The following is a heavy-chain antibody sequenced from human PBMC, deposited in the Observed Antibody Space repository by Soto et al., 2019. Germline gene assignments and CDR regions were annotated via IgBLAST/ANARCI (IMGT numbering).Heavy chain of an antibody. CDR1: GFSLSTSGMC. CDR2: IDWDDDK. D-gene: IGHD6-13*01. V-gene: IGHV2-70*01. Sequence: SGPTLVNPTQTLTLTCTFSGFSLSTSGMCVSWIRQPPGKAPEWLALIDWDDDKYYSTSLKTRLTISKDTSKNQVVLTMTNMDPVATGTVFCVEEARGSSSAWGGGNFFYYYYGLDGRGQGTTVSVSS. CDR3: VEEARGSSSAWGGGNFFYYYYGLDG. J-gene: IGHJ6*02.